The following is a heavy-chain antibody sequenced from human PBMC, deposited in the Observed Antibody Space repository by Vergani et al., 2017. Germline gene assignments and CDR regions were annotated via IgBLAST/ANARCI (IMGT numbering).Heavy chain of an antibody. J-gene: IGHJ6*02. CDR2: IYYTGKT. Sequence: QVQLHESGPGLVKPSQTLSLTCTVSGGSIISGGYYWSWIRQLPGKGLEWIGYIYYTGKTYYNPSLKSRVTMSADTSRNQFSLKLSSVTAADTAVYYCARASVAGSYYYYGMDVWGQGTTVTVSS. CDR1: GGSIISGGYY. V-gene: IGHV4-31*03. D-gene: IGHD6-19*01. CDR3: ARASVAGSYYYYGMDV.